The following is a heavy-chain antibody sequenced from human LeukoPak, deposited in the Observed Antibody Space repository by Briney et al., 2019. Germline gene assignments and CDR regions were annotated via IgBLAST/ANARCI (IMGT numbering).Heavy chain of an antibody. D-gene: IGHD1-26*01. CDR2: IYYSGST. CDR3: ARQELLPPYYYMDV. J-gene: IGHJ6*03. V-gene: IGHV4-59*01. Sequence: SVTLSLTCTVSGGSISSYYWSWIRQPPGKGLEWIGYIYYSGSTNYNPSLKSRVTISVDTSKNQFSLKLSSVTAADTAVYYCARQELLPPYYYMDVWGKGTTVTVSS. CDR1: GGSISSYY.